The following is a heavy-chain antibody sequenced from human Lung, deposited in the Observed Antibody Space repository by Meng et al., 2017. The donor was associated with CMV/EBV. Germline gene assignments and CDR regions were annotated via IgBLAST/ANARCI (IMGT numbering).Heavy chain of an antibody. CDR1: GGTFGNYT. J-gene: IGHJ5*02. CDR3: ATDLVGGWFDP. V-gene: IGHV1-69*02. D-gene: IGHD3-10*01. CDR2: IIPVLGLA. Sequence: SVXVSCKASGGTFGNYTITWVRQAPGQGLEWMGRIIPVLGLANYAQKFKGRVTITADRPTGTVYMDLNSLRSDDTAVYYCATDLVGGWFDPWGQGTMVTVSS.